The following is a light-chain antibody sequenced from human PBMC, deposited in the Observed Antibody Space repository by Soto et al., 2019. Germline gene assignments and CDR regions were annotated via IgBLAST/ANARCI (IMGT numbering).Light chain of an antibody. V-gene: IGKV3-11*01. Sequence: EIVLTQSPATLSLSPGERATLSCRASQNINIYLAWYQQKPGQAPRLLIYDASNRATGVPARFSGSGSGTDFTLTISSLEPEDFALYYCQQRSNWPPFTFGPGTKVDIK. CDR2: DAS. J-gene: IGKJ3*01. CDR3: QQRSNWPPFT. CDR1: QNINIY.